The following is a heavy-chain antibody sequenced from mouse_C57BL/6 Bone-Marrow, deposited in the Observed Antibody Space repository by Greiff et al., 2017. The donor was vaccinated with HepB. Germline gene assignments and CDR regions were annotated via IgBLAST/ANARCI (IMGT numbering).Heavy chain of an antibody. D-gene: IGHD4-1*01. CDR2: GQGLDWIG. Sequence: QVQLQQSGPELVRPWASVKISCQAFYTFFRRVPFAIRAPNYWMQRVKLRPGQGLDWIGAIDPGIGDTSNNQKVKGKATLTADKSSNTAYMPLSSLTSEDSAVYYCAQLTRTKVNFDYWGQSTTLTVSS. J-gene: IGHJ2*01. CDR1: YTF. V-gene: IGHV1-87*01. CDR3: SEDSAVYYCAQLTRTKVNFDY.